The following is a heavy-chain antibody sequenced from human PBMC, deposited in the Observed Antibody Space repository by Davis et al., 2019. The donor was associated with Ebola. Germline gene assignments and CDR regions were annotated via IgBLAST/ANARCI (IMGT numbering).Heavy chain of an antibody. D-gene: IGHD2-2*01. J-gene: IGHJ6*02. CDR1: GYTFTSYD. Sequence: ASVKVSCKASGYTFTSYDINWVRQATGQGLEWIGWMNPNSGNTGYAQKFQGRVTMTRNTSISTAYMELSSLRSEDTAVYYCARGGYCSSTSCYGYYYYGMDVWGQGTTVTVSS. CDR2: MNPNSGNT. CDR3: ARGGYCSSTSCYGYYYYGMDV. V-gene: IGHV1-8*01.